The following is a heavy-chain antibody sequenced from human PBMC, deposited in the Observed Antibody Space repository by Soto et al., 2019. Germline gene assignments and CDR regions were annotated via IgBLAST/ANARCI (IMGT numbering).Heavy chain of an antibody. CDR1: GFMFPAHG. CDR2: ISFDGSSQ. CDR3: VKAGTMAGTGTTPRSFDI. Sequence: GGALRISCAAPGFMFPAHGLHWVRPAPGNGVEWVAVISFDGSSQYYEESVEGRITISRDNSKNTLYLQMDSLRAEDTAGYFCVKAGTMAGTGTTPRSFDIWGRGTRVTVSS. D-gene: IGHD1-1*01. J-gene: IGHJ3*02. V-gene: IGHV3-30*18.